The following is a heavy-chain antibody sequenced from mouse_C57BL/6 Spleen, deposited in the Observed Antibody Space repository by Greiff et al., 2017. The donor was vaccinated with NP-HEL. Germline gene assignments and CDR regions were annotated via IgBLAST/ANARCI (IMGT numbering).Heavy chain of an antibody. CDR3: ARSVYDYDLAWFAY. CDR2: INPNNGGT. V-gene: IGHV1-22*01. Sequence: EVQLQQSGPELVKPGASVKMSCKASGYTFTDYNMHWVKQSHGKSLEWIGYINPNNGGTSYNQKFKGKATLTVNKSSSTAYMELRSLTSEDSAVYYCARSVYDYDLAWFAYWGQGTLVTVSA. D-gene: IGHD2-4*01. J-gene: IGHJ3*01. CDR1: GYTFTDYN.